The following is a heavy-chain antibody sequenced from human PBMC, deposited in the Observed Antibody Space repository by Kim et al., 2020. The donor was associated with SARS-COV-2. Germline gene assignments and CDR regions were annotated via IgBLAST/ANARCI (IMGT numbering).Heavy chain of an antibody. CDR1: GFTFSSYA. J-gene: IGHJ3*01. V-gene: IGHV3-30-3*01. CDR3: ARLGTGVPGFS. CDR2: ISYDGSNK. D-gene: IGHD2-2*01. Sequence: GGSLRLSCAASGFTFSSYAMHWVRQAPGKGLEWVAVISYDGSNKYYADSVKGRFTISRDNSKNTLYLQMNSLRAEDTAVYYCARLGTGVPGFSWGQGTMVTVSS.